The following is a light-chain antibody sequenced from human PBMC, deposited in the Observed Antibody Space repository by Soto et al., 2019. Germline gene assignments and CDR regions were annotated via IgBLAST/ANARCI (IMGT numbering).Light chain of an antibody. CDR3: QSFDSSLSGYV. CDR2: GNS. Sequence: QSVLPQPPSVSGAPGQRVTISCTGSSSNIGAGYDVNWYQQIPGTAPKLLIFGNSNRPSGVPDRFSGSKSGTSASLAITGLQAADEADYYCQSFDSSLSGYVFGTGTKLTVL. CDR1: SSNIGAGYD. V-gene: IGLV1-40*01. J-gene: IGLJ1*01.